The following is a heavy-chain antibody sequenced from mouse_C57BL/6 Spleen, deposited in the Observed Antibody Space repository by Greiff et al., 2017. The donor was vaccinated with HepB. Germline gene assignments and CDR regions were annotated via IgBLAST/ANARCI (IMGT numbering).Heavy chain of an antibody. D-gene: IGHD2-2*01. CDR2: IYPGSGST. CDR1: GYTFTSYW. CDR3: ARVGGYDEDYAMDY. Sequence: QVQLQQPGAELVKPGASVKMSCKASGYTFTSYWITWVKQRPGQGLEWIGDIYPGSGSTNYNEKFKSKATLTVDTSSSTAYMQLSSLTSEDSAVYYCARVGGYDEDYAMDYWGQGTSVTVSS. V-gene: IGHV1-55*01. J-gene: IGHJ4*01.